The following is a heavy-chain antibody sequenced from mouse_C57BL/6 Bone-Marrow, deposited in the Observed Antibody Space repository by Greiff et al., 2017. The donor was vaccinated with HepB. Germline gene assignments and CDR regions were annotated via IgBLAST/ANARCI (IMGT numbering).Heavy chain of an antibody. J-gene: IGHJ4*01. D-gene: IGHD2-3*01. CDR1: GYTFTSYG. CDR2: IYPRSGNT. CDR3: ARSDGYYAMDY. Sequence: VKLVESGAELARPGASVKLSCKASGYTFTSYGISWVKQRTGQGLEWIGEIYPRSGNTYYNEKFKGKATLTADKSSSTAYMELRSLTSEDSAVYFRARSDGYYAMDYWGQGTSVTVSS. V-gene: IGHV1-81*01.